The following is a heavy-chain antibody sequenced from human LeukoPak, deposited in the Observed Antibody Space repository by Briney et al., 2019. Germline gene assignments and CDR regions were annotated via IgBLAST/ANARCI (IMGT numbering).Heavy chain of an antibody. D-gene: IGHD5-18*01. CDR3: TRGSGYSYGYRPPFYYYMDV. V-gene: IGHV3-48*01. CDR2: ISSSGRNI. CDR1: GITFSNCS. J-gene: IGHJ6*03. Sequence: SGGSLRLSCAPSGITFSNCSMNWVRQAPGKGLEWVSYISSSGRNIYYADSVKGRFTISRDNAKNSLYLQMNSLRAEDTAVYYCTRGSGYSYGYRPPFYYYMDVWGKGTTVTVSS.